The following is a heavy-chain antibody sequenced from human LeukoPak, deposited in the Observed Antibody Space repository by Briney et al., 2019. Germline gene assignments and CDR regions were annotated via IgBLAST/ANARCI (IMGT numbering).Heavy chain of an antibody. Sequence: GGSLRLSCAASGLTFRNYAMSWVRQAPGKGLEWVSTIIGNGGSTYYADSVTGRFTISRDNTKNTLFLQMNSLRAEDTAVYYCAKDPVWNPSYYSYYMDVWGKGTTVTVSS. D-gene: IGHD1-1*01. CDR3: AKDPVWNPSYYSYYMDV. CDR2: IIGNGGST. V-gene: IGHV3-23*01. J-gene: IGHJ6*03. CDR1: GLTFRNYA.